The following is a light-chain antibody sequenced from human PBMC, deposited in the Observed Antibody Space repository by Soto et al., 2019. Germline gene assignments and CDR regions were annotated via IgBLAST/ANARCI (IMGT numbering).Light chain of an antibody. CDR2: GAS. Sequence: EIVLTQSPGTLSLSPGERATLSCRASQSVSKGHLTWYQQKPGQTPRVLIYGASNRATGIPDRFSASGSGTDFTLPISSLEPEDFGVYYCQQYGSAPWTFGQGTKVEIK. V-gene: IGKV3-20*01. CDR1: QSVSKGH. CDR3: QQYGSAPWT. J-gene: IGKJ1*01.